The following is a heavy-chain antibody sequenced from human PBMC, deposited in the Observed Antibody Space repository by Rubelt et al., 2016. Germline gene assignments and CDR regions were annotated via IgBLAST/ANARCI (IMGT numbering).Heavy chain of an antibody. J-gene: IGHJ6*02. D-gene: IGHD2-15*01. V-gene: IGHV3-23*04. CDR2: ISGSGGST. CDR3: AKDRRIVVGVAATRVSGYGMDV. CDR1: GFTFSSYA. Sequence: EVQLVESGGGLVQPGGSLRLSCAASGFTFSSYAMSWVRQAPGKGLEWVSAISGSGGSTYFADSVKGRFTISRDNSKNTLYLQMNSLRAEDTAVYYCAKDRRIVVGVAATRVSGYGMDVWGQGTTVTVSS.